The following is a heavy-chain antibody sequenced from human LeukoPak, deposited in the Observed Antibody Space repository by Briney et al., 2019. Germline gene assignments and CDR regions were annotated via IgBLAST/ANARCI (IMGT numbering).Heavy chain of an antibody. Sequence: SETLSLTCAVYGGSFSGYYWSWIRQPPGKGLEWIGEINHSGSTNYNPSLKSRVTISVDTSKNQFSLKLSPVTAADTAVYYCARARGMGYGDYYYYYGMDVWGQGTTVTVSS. CDR2: INHSGST. D-gene: IGHD4-17*01. J-gene: IGHJ6*02. CDR1: GGSFSGYY. V-gene: IGHV4-34*01. CDR3: ARARGMGYGDYYYYYGMDV.